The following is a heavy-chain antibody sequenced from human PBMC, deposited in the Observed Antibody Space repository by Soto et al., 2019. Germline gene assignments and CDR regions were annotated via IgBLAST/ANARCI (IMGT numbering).Heavy chain of an antibody. CDR1: GFTFSSYA. CDR2: ISYDGSNE. V-gene: IGHV3-30-3*01. Sequence: GGSLRLSCAASGFTFSSYAMHWVRQAPGKGLEWVAVISYDGSNEYYADSVKGRFTISRDNAKNSLYLQMNSLRAEDTALYYCARGDYYDSSGPFSDAFDIWGQGTMVTVSS. D-gene: IGHD3-22*01. J-gene: IGHJ3*02. CDR3: ARGDYYDSSGPFSDAFDI.